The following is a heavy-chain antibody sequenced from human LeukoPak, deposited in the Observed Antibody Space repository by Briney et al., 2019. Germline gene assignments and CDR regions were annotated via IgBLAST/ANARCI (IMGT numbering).Heavy chain of an antibody. Sequence: GGSLRLSCAASGFTFSSYWMSWVRQAPGKGLEWVANIKQDGSEKYYVDSVKGRFTISRDNAKNSLYLQMNSLRAEDTAVYYCARGYSSGWSTYFDYWAREPWSPSPQ. CDR1: GFTFSSYW. V-gene: IGHV3-7*01. J-gene: IGHJ4*02. CDR2: IKQDGSEK. D-gene: IGHD6-19*01. CDR3: ARGYSSGWSTYFDY.